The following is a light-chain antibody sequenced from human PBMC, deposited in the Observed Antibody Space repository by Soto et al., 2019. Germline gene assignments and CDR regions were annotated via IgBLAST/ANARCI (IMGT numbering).Light chain of an antibody. CDR2: DAF. Sequence: EVVLTQSPATLSLSPGESATLSRRASRSIGTSLAWYQHRPGQPPRLLIYDAFNRATGIPARFSGGGSGTDFTLTITSLEPEDFAVYYCQQRASWPPFTFGGGTKVDIK. CDR1: RSIGTS. V-gene: IGKV3-11*01. J-gene: IGKJ4*01. CDR3: QQRASWPPFT.